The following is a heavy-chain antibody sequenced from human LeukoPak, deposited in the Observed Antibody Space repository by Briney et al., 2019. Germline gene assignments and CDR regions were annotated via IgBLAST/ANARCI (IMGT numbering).Heavy chain of an antibody. J-gene: IGHJ4*02. CDR1: GFSFSTYT. D-gene: IGHD2-2*02. V-gene: IGHV3-64*01. CDR2: IISNGDSK. Sequence: GGPLRLSCAASGFSFSTYTMLGVPQSPGKGLEYVSAIISNGDSKYYASSVKGRFTIFRDNYKNTLYLQMGSLTTEDVALYYCAREFCDTNNCYKAALAYWGQGTLVSVSS. CDR3: AREFCDTNNCYKAALAY.